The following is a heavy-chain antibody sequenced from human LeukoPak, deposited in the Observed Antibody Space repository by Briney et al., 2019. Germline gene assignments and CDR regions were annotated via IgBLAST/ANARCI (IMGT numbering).Heavy chain of an antibody. CDR3: ARRASAYDSSGYYLDYFDY. CDR1: GYSFTSYW. Sequence: GESLKIFCKGSGYSFTSYWIGWVRQMPGKGLEWMGIIYPGDSDTRYSPSFQGQVTISADKSISTAYLQWSSLKASDTAMYYCARRASAYDSSGYYLDYFDYWGQGTLVTVSS. V-gene: IGHV5-51*01. CDR2: IYPGDSDT. J-gene: IGHJ4*02. D-gene: IGHD3-22*01.